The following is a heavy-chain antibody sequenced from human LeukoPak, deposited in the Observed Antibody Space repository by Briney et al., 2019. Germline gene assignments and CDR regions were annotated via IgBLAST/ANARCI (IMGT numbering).Heavy chain of an antibody. Sequence: SQTLSLTCAISGDNVSSDSAAWNWIRQSPSRGLEWLGRTYYRSKWYNDYSASVKSRITINPDTSKNQFSLQLNSVTPEDTAVYYCARAVAGTEGWFNSWGQGTLVTVSS. J-gene: IGHJ5*01. CDR3: ARAVAGTEGWFNS. D-gene: IGHD1-1*01. V-gene: IGHV6-1*01. CDR2: TYYRSKWYN. CDR1: GDNVSSDSAA.